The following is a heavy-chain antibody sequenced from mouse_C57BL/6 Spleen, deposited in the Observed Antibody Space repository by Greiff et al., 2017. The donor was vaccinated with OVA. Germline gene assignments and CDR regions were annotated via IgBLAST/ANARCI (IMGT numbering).Heavy chain of an antibody. Sequence: QVQLQQPGAELVRPGSSVKLSCKASGYTFTSYWLHWVKQRPIQGLEWIGNIDPSDSETHYNQKFKDKATLTVDKSSSTAYMQLSSLTSEDSAVYYCARGTGHWYFDVWGTGTTVTVSS. CDR2: IDPSDSET. D-gene: IGHD3-3*01. CDR1: GYTFTSYW. V-gene: IGHV1-52*01. CDR3: ARGTGHWYFDV. J-gene: IGHJ1*03.